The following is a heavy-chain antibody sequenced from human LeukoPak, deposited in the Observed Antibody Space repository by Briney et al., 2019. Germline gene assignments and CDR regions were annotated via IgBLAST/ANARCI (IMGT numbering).Heavy chain of an antibody. V-gene: IGHV4-39*07. CDR3: ARDPKSDFYYDFWSGYRSFDY. CDR1: GGSISSSSYY. Sequence: SETLSLTCTVSGGSISSSSYYWGWIRQPPGKGLEWIGSIYYSGSTYYNPSLKSRVTISVDTSKNQFSLKLSSVTAADTAVYYCARDPKSDFYYDFWSGYRSFDYWGQGTLVTVSS. J-gene: IGHJ4*02. CDR2: IYYSGST. D-gene: IGHD3-3*01.